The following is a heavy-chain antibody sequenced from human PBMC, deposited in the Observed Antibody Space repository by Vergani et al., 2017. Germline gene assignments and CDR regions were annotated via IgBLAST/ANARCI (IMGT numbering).Heavy chain of an antibody. Sequence: QVQLVESGGGVVQPGRSLRLSCAASGFTFSSYGMHWVRQAPGKGLEWVAVISYDGSNKYYADSVKGRFTISRDNSKNTLYLQMNSLRAEDTAVYYCAKTPVYYDFWSGSLDYWGQATLVTVSS. V-gene: IGHV3-30*18. CDR3: AKTPVYYDFWSGSLDY. D-gene: IGHD3-3*01. CDR2: ISYDGSNK. J-gene: IGHJ4*02. CDR1: GFTFSSYG.